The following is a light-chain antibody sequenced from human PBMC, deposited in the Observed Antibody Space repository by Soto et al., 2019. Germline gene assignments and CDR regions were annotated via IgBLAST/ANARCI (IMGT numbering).Light chain of an antibody. CDR3: QQYDNLPWT. CDR1: QDISNY. V-gene: IGKV1-33*01. J-gene: IGKJ1*01. Sequence: EIQMTQSPSSLSASVGDRFTITCQASQDISNYLNWYQQKPGKAPKLLIYDASTLETGVTSRFSGSGSGTDFTLTISSLQPEDIATYYCQQYDNLPWTFGQGTQVEIK. CDR2: DAS.